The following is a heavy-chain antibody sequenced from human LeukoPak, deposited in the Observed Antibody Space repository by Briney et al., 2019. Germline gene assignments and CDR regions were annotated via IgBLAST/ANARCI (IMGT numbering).Heavy chain of an antibody. D-gene: IGHD2-2*01. CDR3: ARGFCSSTSCYLRYYYGMDV. CDR2: INHSGST. CDR1: GFTFSNYA. Sequence: GSLRLSCAGSGFTFSNYAMSWVRQPPGKGLEWIGEINHSGSTNYNPSLKSRVTISVDTSKNQFSLKLSSVTAADTAVYYCARGFCSSTSCYLRYYYGMDVWGQGTTVTVSS. V-gene: IGHV4-34*01. J-gene: IGHJ6*02.